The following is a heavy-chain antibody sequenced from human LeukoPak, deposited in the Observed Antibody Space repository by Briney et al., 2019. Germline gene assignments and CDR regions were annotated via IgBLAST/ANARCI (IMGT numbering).Heavy chain of an antibody. CDR3: ATPVRDY. CDR2: ISYDGSNK. CDR1: GFTFSSYG. V-gene: IGHV3-30*03. Sequence: GRSLRLSCAASGFTFSSYGMHWVRQAPGKGLEWVAVISYDGSNKYYADSVEGRYTISRDNSKNTLYLQMNSLRAEDTAVYYCATPVRDYWGQGTLVTVSS. J-gene: IGHJ4*02.